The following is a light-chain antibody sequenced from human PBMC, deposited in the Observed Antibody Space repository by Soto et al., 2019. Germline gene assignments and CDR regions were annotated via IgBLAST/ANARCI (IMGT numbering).Light chain of an antibody. V-gene: IGKV1-39*01. CDR3: QQTYTTPL. CDR2: AAS. J-gene: IGKJ5*01. CDR1: QSVDVY. Sequence: DIQMTQSPSSLSASVGDRVTITCRASQSVDVYLHWYQKKEGKAPKLLIYAASSLQSGVPSRFSGSGSGTDFTLTISGLHPEDFATYYCQQTYTTPLFGQGTRL.